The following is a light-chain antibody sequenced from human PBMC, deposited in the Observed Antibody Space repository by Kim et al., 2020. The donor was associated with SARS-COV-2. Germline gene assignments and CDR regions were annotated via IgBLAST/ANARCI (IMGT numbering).Light chain of an antibody. CDR2: KAS. Sequence: GYRVTIAVRAIQNVNNWLASYQQKPGKAPKVLIYKASTLQSGVPSRFGGSGFGTECTRTISSLQPYDFATYYCQQYNTHFGGGTKVEIK. V-gene: IGKV1-5*03. CDR3: QQYNTH. CDR1: QNVNNW. J-gene: IGKJ4*01.